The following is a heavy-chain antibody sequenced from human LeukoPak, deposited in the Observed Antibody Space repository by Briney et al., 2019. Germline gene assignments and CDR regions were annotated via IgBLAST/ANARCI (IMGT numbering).Heavy chain of an antibody. D-gene: IGHD1-26*01. Sequence: GGSLRLSCAASGFTFSSYGMHWVRQAPGKGLEWVAVISYDGSNKYYADSVKGRFTISRDNTKNTLYLQMNSLRAEDTAVYYCAKDRHQWELSWAFDYWGQGTLVTVSS. CDR3: AKDRHQWELSWAFDY. CDR1: GFTFSSYG. J-gene: IGHJ4*02. V-gene: IGHV3-30*18. CDR2: ISYDGSNK.